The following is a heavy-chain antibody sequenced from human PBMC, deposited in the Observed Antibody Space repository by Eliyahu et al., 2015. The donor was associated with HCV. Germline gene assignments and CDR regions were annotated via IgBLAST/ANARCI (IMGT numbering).Heavy chain of an antibody. CDR3: ARWLGIAAAGTDAFDI. CDR2: INHSGST. D-gene: IGHD6-13*01. Sequence: QVQLQQWGVGLLKPSETLSLTCAVYGGSFSGYYWSWIRQPPGKGLEWIGEINHSGSTNXNPSLKSRVTISVDTSKNQFSLKLSSVTAADTAVYYCARWLGIAAAGTDAFDIWGQGTMVTVSS. V-gene: IGHV4-34*01. J-gene: IGHJ3*02. CDR1: GGSFSGYY.